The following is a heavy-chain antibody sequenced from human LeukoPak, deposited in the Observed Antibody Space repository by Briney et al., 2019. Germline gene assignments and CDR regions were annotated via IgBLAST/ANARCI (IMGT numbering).Heavy chain of an antibody. J-gene: IGHJ6*04. CDR1: GFTFSSYG. D-gene: IGHD2-2*01. CDR2: ISYDGSNE. V-gene: IGHV3-30*18. Sequence: PGGSLRLSCAASGFTFSSYGMHWVRQAPGKGLEWVAVISYDGSNEYYADSVKGRFTISRDNSKNTLYLQVNSLRAEDTAVYYCAKDRTSYYYYGMDVWGKGTTVTVSS. CDR3: AKDRTSYYYYGMDV.